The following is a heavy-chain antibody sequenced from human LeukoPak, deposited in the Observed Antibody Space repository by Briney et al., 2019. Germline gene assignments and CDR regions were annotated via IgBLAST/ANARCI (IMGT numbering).Heavy chain of an antibody. D-gene: IGHD3-22*01. CDR1: GGSISSYY. J-gene: IGHJ4*02. CDR2: IHTSGST. CDR3: ARDTGYYYDSSGSVFDY. Sequence: PSETLSLTCTVSGGSISSYYWSWIRQPAGKGLEWIGRIHTSGSTNYNPSLKSRVTISVDTSKNQFSLKLSSVTAADTAVYYCARDTGYYYDSSGSVFDYWGQGTLVTVSS. V-gene: IGHV4-4*07.